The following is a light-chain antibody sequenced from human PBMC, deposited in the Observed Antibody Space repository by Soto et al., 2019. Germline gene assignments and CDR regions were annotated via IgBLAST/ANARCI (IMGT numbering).Light chain of an antibody. CDR1: QSVSSSY. CDR3: QQYDILPLT. V-gene: IGKV3-20*01. CDR2: ETS. J-gene: IGKJ4*01. Sequence: EIVLTQSPGTLSLSAGERATLSCRASQSVSSSYLAWYQQKPGQAPRLLIYETSSSATGIADRFSGSGSGTDFTLTISRLEPEDFAVYYCQQYDILPLTFGGGTKVEIK.